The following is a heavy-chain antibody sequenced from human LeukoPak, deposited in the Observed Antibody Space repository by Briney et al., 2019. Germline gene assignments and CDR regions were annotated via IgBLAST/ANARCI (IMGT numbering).Heavy chain of an antibody. J-gene: IGHJ5*02. CDR1: GYTFTSYG. V-gene: IGHV1-18*01. Sequence: ASVKVSCKASGYTFTSYGIGWVRQAPGQGLEWMGWISAYNGNTNYAQKLQGRVTMTTDTSTSTAYMELRSLRSDDTAVYYCARGSSSFFQNWFDPWGQGTLVTVSS. CDR3: ARGSSSFFQNWFDP. D-gene: IGHD6-13*01. CDR2: ISAYNGNT.